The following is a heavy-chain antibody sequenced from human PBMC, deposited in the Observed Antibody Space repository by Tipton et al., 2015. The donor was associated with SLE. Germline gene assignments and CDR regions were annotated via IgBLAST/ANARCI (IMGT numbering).Heavy chain of an antibody. J-gene: IGHJ3*02. Sequence: SLRLSCAASGFTFSSYEMNWVRQAPGKGLEWVSYISGSGSTIYYADSVKGRFTISRDNAKNSLYLQMNSLRAEDTAVYYCARDTVSFDAFDIWGQGTMVTVSS. CDR2: ISGSGSTI. CDR3: ARDTVSFDAFDI. CDR1: GFTFSSYE. V-gene: IGHV3-48*03.